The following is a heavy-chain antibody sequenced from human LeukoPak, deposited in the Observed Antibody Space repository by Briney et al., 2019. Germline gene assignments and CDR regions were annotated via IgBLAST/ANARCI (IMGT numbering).Heavy chain of an antibody. J-gene: IGHJ4*02. V-gene: IGHV1-69*13. CDR3: ARDRAYGDLDPFDY. Sequence: SVKVSCTASGGTFSSYAISWVRQAPGQGLEWMGGIIPIFGTANYAQKFQGRVTITADESTSTAYMELSSLRSEDTAVYYCARDRAYGDLDPFDYWGQGTLVTVSS. D-gene: IGHD4-17*01. CDR2: IIPIFGTA. CDR1: GGTFSSYA.